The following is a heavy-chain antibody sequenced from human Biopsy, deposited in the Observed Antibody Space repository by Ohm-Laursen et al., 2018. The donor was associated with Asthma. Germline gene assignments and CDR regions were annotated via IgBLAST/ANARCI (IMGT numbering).Heavy chain of an antibody. CDR1: GYPFTSFD. CDR2: MNPRSGVT. D-gene: IGHD3-10*01. Sequence: SVKVSCKASGYPFTSFDLNWVRLAAGQGLEWMGWMNPRSGVTNFAPKFRGRISMTRDASISTAYLELRSLRSDDTAVYFCARAVDYSHYYGIDVWGQGTTVTVS. V-gene: IGHV1-8*02. CDR3: ARAVDYSHYYGIDV. J-gene: IGHJ6*02.